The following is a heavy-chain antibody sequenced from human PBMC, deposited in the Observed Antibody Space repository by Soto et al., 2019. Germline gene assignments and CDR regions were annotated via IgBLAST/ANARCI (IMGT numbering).Heavy chain of an antibody. J-gene: IGHJ4*02. CDR1: GFTFSTYT. V-gene: IGHV1-69*02. CDR3: ARDYYYGSGSSMDIFDY. Sequence: QVQLVQSGAEVKKPGSSVKVSCKASGFTFSTYTITWVRQAPGQGLEWMGKIIPIVDIANYAQKFQVRVTITADKSTSTAYMELSSLRSEDTAVYYCARDYYYGSGSSMDIFDYWGRGTLVTVSS. CDR2: IIPIVDIA. D-gene: IGHD3-10*01.